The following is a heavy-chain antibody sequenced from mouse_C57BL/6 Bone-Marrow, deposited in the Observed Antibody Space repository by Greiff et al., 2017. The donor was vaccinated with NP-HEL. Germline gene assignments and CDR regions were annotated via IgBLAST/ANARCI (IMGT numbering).Heavy chain of an antibody. J-gene: IGHJ1*03. CDR1: GYTFTSYW. CDR3: ARGPLLSWYFDV. D-gene: IGHD2-10*01. V-gene: IGHV1-61*01. Sequence: QVQLQQPGAELVRPGSSVKLSCKASGYTFTSYWMDWVKQRPGQGLEWIGNIYPSDSETHYNQKFKDKATLTVDKSSSTAYMQLSSLTSEDSAVYYCARGPLLSWYFDVWGTGTTVTVSS. CDR2: IYPSDSET.